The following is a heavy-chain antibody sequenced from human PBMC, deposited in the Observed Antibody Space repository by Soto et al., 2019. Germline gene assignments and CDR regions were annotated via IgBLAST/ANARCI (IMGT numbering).Heavy chain of an antibody. CDR3: ARGRYCSGGSCYFF. J-gene: IGHJ4*02. D-gene: IGHD2-15*01. V-gene: IGHV1-69*13. CDR1: GGTFSSYA. Sequence: ASVKVSCKASGGTFSSYAISWVRQAPGQGLEWMGGIIPIFGTANYAQKFQGGVTITADESTSTAYMELSSLSSEDTAVYYCARGRYCSGGSCYFFWGQGTLVTVSS. CDR2: IIPIFGTA.